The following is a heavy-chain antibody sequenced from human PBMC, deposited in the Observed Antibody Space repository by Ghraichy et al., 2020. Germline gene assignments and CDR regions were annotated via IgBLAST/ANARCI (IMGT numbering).Heavy chain of an antibody. V-gene: IGHV3-48*02. J-gene: IGHJ6*02. CDR2: ITVRGRSI. D-gene: IGHD4-23*01. Sequence: GGSLRLSCVGSGFSLSGYGMNWVRQSPGKGLEWVSYITVRGRSIFYAASVKGRFTISRDNARNSLSLQMNSLTDEDTAVYYCARASRVVRFYYYDGMDVWGQGTTVTVAS. CDR1: GFSLSGYG. CDR3: ARASRVVRFYYYDGMDV.